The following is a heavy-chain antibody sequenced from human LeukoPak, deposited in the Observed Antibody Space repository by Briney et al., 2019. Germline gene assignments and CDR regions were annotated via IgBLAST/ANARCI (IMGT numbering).Heavy chain of an antibody. V-gene: IGHV1-2*02. CDR2: INPNSDGT. Sequence: GASVKVSCKASGYTFTGYYIHWVRQAPGQGLEWMGCINPNSDGTDYAQKFQGRVTMTSDASLNTAYMELSRLTSDDTAMYYCARGETWWEQRRYFDFWGQGTLATVSS. D-gene: IGHD1-26*01. CDR3: ARGETWWEQRRYFDF. CDR1: GYTFTGYY. J-gene: IGHJ4*02.